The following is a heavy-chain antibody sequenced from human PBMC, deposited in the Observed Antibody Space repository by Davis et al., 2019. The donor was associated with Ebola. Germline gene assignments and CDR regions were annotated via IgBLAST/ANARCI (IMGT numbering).Heavy chain of an antibody. J-gene: IGHJ2*01. V-gene: IGHV3-53*01. CDR1: GFTVSSND. CDR2: IYSVGDT. CDR3: ARVPGSAYSSSWYVWYFDL. Sequence: PGGSLRLSCAASGFTVSSNDMTGVRQAPGKGREWVAVIYSVGDTYYADSVKGRFTISRDNAKNSLYLQMNSLRAEDTALYHCARVPGSAYSSSWYVWYFDLWGRGTLVTVSS. D-gene: IGHD6-13*01.